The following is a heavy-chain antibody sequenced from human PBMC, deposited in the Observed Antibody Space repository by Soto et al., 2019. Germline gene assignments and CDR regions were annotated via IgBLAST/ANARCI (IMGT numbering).Heavy chain of an antibody. Sequence: EVQLVESGGGLVQPGRSLRLSCAASGFTVDDYDMHWVRQAPGKGLEWVSGISWNSAMIGYADSVRGRFTISRDNAKKSLYLQMNSLRGEDTALYYCTKDIHGMTTSSFGFDSWGQGILVTVSS. CDR3: TKDIHGMTTSSFGFDS. J-gene: IGHJ4*02. CDR2: ISWNSAMI. V-gene: IGHV3-9*01. CDR1: GFTVDDYD. D-gene: IGHD4-17*01.